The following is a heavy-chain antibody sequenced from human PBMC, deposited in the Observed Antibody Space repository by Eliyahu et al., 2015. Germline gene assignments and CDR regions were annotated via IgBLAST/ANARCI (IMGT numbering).Heavy chain of an antibody. J-gene: IGHJ4*02. CDR1: GXTFSXYS. V-gene: IGHV3-21*01. CDR2: ISSSSSYI. Sequence: EVQLVESGGGLVKPGGSLRLSCAASGXTFSXYSMNWVRQAPGKGLEWVSSISSSSSYIYYADSVKXRFTISRDNAKNSLYLQMNSLRAEDTAVYYCARDTTGGWFLDYWGQGTLVTVSS. D-gene: IGHD6-19*01. CDR3: ARDTTGGWFLDY.